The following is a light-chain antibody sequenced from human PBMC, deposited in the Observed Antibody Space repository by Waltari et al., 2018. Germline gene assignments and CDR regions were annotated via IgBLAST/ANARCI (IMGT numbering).Light chain of an antibody. CDR3: SSYTSSNSYV. J-gene: IGLJ1*01. CDR2: DVS. V-gene: IGLV2-14*03. CDR1: SSDVGGYNY. Sequence: QSALTQPASVSGSPGQSITISCTGPSSDVGGYNYVSWYQQHPGKGPKPMTYDVSNRPSGVPNRFSGSKSGNTASLTISGLQAEDEADYYCSSYTSSNSYVFGTGTKVTVL.